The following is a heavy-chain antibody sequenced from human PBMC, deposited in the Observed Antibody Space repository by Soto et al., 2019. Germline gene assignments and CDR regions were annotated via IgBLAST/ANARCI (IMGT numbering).Heavy chain of an antibody. J-gene: IGHJ6*02. CDR1: GFTFSSYG. V-gene: IGHV3-33*01. CDR2: IWYDGSNK. Sequence: ESGGGVVQPGRSLRLSCAASGFTFSSYGMHWVRQAPGKGLEWVAVIWYDGSNKYYADSVKGRFTISRDNSKNTLYLQMNSLRAADTSVYSCARDRRGDYDILPGYYSGTPYGMDVWGQGTTVTVS. CDR3: ARDRRGDYDILPGYYSGTPYGMDV. D-gene: IGHD3-9*01.